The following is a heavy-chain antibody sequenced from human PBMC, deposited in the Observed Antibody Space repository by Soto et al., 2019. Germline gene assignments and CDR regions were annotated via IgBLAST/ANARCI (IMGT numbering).Heavy chain of an antibody. CDR2: ISWNSNII. D-gene: IGHD2-15*01. J-gene: IGHJ4*02. CDR3: AKGGPDGFCSGGRCYFDY. CDR1: VFTFDDYA. Sequence: EVQLVESGGGLVQPGRSLRLYCAASVFTFDDYAMHWVRRVPGKGLEWVSSISWNSNIIGYADSVKGRFTISRDNAKNSLYLQMNSLRPEDTALYYCAKGGPDGFCSGGRCYFDYWGQGTLVTVSS. V-gene: IGHV3-9*01.